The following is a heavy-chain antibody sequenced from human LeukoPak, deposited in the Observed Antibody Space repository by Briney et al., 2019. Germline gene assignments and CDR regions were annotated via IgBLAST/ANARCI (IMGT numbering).Heavy chain of an antibody. V-gene: IGHV1-8*03. J-gene: IGHJ3*02. Sequence: ASVKVSCKASGYTFTSYDINWVRQATGRGLEWMGWMNPNSGNTGYAQKFQGRVTITRNTSISTAYMELSSLRSEDTAVYYCARGMVRGVIGGGAFDIWGQGTMVTVSS. CDR2: MNPNSGNT. D-gene: IGHD3-10*01. CDR3: ARGMVRGVIGGGAFDI. CDR1: GYTFTSYD.